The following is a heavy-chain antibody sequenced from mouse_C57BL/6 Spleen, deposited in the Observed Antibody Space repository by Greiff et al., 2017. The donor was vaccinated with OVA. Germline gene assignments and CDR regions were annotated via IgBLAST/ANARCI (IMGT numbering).Heavy chain of an antibody. V-gene: IGHV5-6*01. D-gene: IGHD1-1*01. CDR1: GFTFSSYG. J-gene: IGHJ3*01. Sequence: EVKLVESGGDLVKPGGSLKLSCAASGFTFSSYGMYWVRQTPDKRLEWVGTISRGGSYTYYPDSVKGRFTISRDNAKNTLYLQMSSLKSEDTAMYYCARPLISSVVATSLPWFAYWGQGTLVTVSA. CDR3: ARPLISSVVATSLPWFAY. CDR2: ISRGGSYT.